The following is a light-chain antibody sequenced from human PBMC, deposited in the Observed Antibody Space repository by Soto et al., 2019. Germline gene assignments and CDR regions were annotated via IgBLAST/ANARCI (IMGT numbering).Light chain of an antibody. CDR1: QSLLQSNGNSY. J-gene: IGKJ2*01. CDR2: VAS. V-gene: IGKV2-28*01. Sequence: DIVVTQSPLSLPVTPGESASISCRSSQSLLQSNGNSYLDWYVQKPGQSLQLLIYVASHRASGVPDRFSGSGSGTDFTLKISRVEAEDVGVYYCMQGLKSPHTFGQGTKLEIK. CDR3: MQGLKSPHT.